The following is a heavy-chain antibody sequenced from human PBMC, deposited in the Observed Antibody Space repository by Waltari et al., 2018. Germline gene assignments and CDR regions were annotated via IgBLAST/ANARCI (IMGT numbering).Heavy chain of an antibody. D-gene: IGHD2-15*01. J-gene: IGHJ4*02. CDR2: MYYTGTA. Sequence: QVQLQESGPGLVKPSETLSLTCPVSGASITTYYYRWIRQSPGKGLQWIGSMYYTGTAYYNPSLKSRVTISLDTSKNQFSLSLTSVTTADTAVYYCARDYPAAHVFDYWGQGTVVAVSS. CDR1: GASITTYY. V-gene: IGHV4-59*01. CDR3: ARDYPAAHVFDY.